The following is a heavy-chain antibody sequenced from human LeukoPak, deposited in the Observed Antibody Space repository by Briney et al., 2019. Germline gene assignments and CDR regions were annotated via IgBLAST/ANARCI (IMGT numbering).Heavy chain of an antibody. J-gene: IGHJ4*02. D-gene: IGHD3-10*01. CDR1: GGSISSYY. CDR2: IYYSGST. V-gene: IGHV4-59*12. CDR3: ARLTRNYYGSGSYYPIFDY. Sequence: SETLSLTCTVSGGSISSYYWSWIRQPPGKGLEWIGYIYYSGSTNYNPSLKSRVTISVDTSKNQFSLKLSSVTAADTAVYYCARLTRNYYGSGSYYPIFDYWGQGTLVTVSS.